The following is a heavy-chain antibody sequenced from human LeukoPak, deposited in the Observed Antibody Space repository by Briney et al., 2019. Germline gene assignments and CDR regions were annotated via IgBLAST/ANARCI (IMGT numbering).Heavy chain of an antibody. J-gene: IGHJ6*02. CDR3: ARGPYSGYSAYGMDV. CDR2: TRNKANSYTT. Sequence: GGSLRLSCAASGFTFSSYAMSWVRQAPGKGLEWVGRTRNKANSYTTEYAASVKGRFTISRDDSKNSLYLQMNSLKTEDTAVYYCARGPYSGYSAYGMDVWGQGTTVTVSS. D-gene: IGHD5-12*01. V-gene: IGHV3-72*01. CDR1: GFTFSSYA.